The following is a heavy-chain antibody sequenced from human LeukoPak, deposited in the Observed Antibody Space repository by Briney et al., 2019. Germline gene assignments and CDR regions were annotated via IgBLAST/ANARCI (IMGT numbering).Heavy chain of an antibody. CDR3: ARRDRARIAVADSVYYYYYMDV. V-gene: IGHV1-2*02. CDR2: INPNSGGT. D-gene: IGHD6-19*01. J-gene: IGHJ6*03. CDR1: GYTFTGYY. Sequence: ASVKVSCKASGYTFTGYYMHWVRQAPGQGLEWMGWINPNSGGTNYAQKFQGRVTITRDTSISTAYMELSRLRSDDTTVYYCARRDRARIAVADSVYYYYYMDVWGKGTTVTISS.